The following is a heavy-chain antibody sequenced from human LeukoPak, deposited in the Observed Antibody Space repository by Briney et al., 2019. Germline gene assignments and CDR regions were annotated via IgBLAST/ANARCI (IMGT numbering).Heavy chain of an antibody. CDR2: ISSSSSYI. CDR1: GFTFSSYS. CDR3: AKDPGSGSYYTTAFDY. Sequence: PGGSLRLSCAASGFTFSSYSMNWVRQAPGKGLEWVSSISSSSSYIYYADSVKGRFTISRDNSKNTLYLQMNSLRAEDTAVYYCAKDPGSGSYYTTAFDYWGQGTLVTVSS. V-gene: IGHV3-21*04. J-gene: IGHJ4*02. D-gene: IGHD3-10*01.